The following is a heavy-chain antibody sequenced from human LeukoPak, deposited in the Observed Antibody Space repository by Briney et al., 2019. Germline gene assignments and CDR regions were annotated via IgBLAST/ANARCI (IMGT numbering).Heavy chain of an antibody. V-gene: IGHV3-23*01. Sequence: GGSLRLSCAASGFTFSTYPMSWVRQVSGKGLEWLSGINGNGGSTYYADSVKGRFTISRDDSKNTLYLQMNSLRADDTAVYYCAKAYSASPGGYFDYWGQGALVTVSS. CDR1: GFTFSTYP. D-gene: IGHD1-26*01. CDR2: INGNGGST. CDR3: AKAYSASPGGYFDY. J-gene: IGHJ4*02.